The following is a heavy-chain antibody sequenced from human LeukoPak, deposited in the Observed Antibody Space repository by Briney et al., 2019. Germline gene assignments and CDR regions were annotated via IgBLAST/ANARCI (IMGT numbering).Heavy chain of an antibody. CDR2: IYSGGST. D-gene: IGHD6-19*01. CDR3: ARGPGYSSGWYVLSVDY. CDR1: GFTVSSNY. V-gene: IGHV3-53*01. J-gene: IGHJ4*02. Sequence: PGGSLRLSCAASGFTVSSNYMSWVRQAPGKGLEWVSVIYSGGSTYYADSVKGRFTISRDNSKNTLYLQMNSLRAEDTAVYYCARGPGYSSGWYVLSVDYWGQGTLVTVSS.